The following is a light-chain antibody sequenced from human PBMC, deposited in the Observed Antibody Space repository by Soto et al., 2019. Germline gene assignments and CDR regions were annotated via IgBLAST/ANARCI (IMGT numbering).Light chain of an antibody. V-gene: IGKV3-15*01. Sequence: EIVMTQSPATLSVSPGEIATLSCRASQTVTSYLAWYQQTPGQAPSLLIQGASARATDVLDRYSGSGPGTEFTLTISCLQSEDFAGYYCPQYSYWPRSFGQGTKVEI. J-gene: IGKJ1*01. CDR3: PQYSYWPRS. CDR1: QTVTSY. CDR2: GAS.